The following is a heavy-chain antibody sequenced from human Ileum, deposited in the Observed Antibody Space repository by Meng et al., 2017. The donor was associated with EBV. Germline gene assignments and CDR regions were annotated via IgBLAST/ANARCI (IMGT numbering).Heavy chain of an antibody. Sequence: VPRLAMPSDTCSSPCPGSGGSIGSISYYWGWFRQPPGKGLEWIGSIYYSGGTYYNPPLMSRVTISVDTSKNQFSLNLGSVTAADTAVYYCARHLYCSGGSCSFIDHWGQGTLVTVSS. CDR3: ARHLYCSGGSCSFIDH. CDR2: IYYSGGT. V-gene: IGHV4-39*01. CDR1: GGSIGSISYY. J-gene: IGHJ4*02. D-gene: IGHD2-15*01.